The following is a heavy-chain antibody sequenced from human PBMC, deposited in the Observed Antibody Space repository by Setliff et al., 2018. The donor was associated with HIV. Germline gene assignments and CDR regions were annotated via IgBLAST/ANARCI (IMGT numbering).Heavy chain of an antibody. CDR1: GGSISSGIYY. CDR2: IYTSGST. Sequence: PSETLSLTCTVSGGSISSGIYYWSWIRQPAGKGLEWIGRIYTSGSTNYNPSLKSRVTISVDTSKNQFSLKLSSLTAADTAVYYCAXXEYYFDYWGQGTLVTVSS. J-gene: IGHJ4*02. V-gene: IGHV4-61*02. CDR3: AXXEYYFDY.